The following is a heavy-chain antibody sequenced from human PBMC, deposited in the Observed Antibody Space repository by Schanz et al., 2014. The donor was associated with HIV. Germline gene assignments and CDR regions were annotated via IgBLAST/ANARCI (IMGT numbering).Heavy chain of an antibody. Sequence: QVQLVESGGGLVKPGGSLRLSCAASGFTFNDYYMTWIRQAPGKGLEWVSYISDTGTTTYYAASVNGRFTISRDNAKNSMVLPTNSLRGEDTAVYYCAREKDLGYSSTLGFWGQGTLVSVSS. CDR2: ISDTGTTT. V-gene: IGHV3-11*01. CDR1: GFTFNDYY. J-gene: IGHJ4*02. D-gene: IGHD6-13*01. CDR3: AREKDLGYSSTLGF.